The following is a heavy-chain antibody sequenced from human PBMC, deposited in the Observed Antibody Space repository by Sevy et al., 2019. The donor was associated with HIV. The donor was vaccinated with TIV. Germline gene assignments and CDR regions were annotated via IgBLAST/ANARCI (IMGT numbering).Heavy chain of an antibody. CDR1: GFTFSSYG. V-gene: IGHV3-33*01. D-gene: IGHD1-26*01. CDR3: ARDEYSGSYGAFDI. CDR2: IWYDGSNK. J-gene: IGHJ3*02. Sequence: GGFLRLSCAASGFTFSSYGMHWVRQAPGKGLEWVAVIWYDGSNKYYADSVKGRFTISRDNSKNTLYLQMNSLRAEDTAVYYCARDEYSGSYGAFDIWGQGTMVTVSS.